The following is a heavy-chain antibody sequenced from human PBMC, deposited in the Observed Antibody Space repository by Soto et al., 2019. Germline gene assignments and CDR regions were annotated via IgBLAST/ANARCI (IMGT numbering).Heavy chain of an antibody. Sequence: GESLKISCHASWYGFINYWIGWVRQMPGKGLEWMAIINPGNSETRYSPAFQGQVTISADRFITTVYLEWSSLKASDTAMYYCARPDNNYVASWGQGALVTVSS. J-gene: IGHJ4*02. CDR2: INPGNSET. V-gene: IGHV5-51*01. CDR1: WYGFINYW. D-gene: IGHD2-15*01. CDR3: ARPDNNYVAS.